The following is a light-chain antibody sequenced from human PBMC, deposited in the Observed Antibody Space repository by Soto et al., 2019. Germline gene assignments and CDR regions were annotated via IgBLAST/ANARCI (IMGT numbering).Light chain of an antibody. J-gene: IGKJ1*01. Sequence: DIQMTQSPSSLSASVGDRVTITCRASQSISYWLAWYQQKPGKAPKLLIYKASSLGSGVPSRFSGSGSRTEFTLTISSLQPDDFATYYCQQYNSSPWAFGPGTKVEIK. V-gene: IGKV1-5*03. CDR2: KAS. CDR3: QQYNSSPWA. CDR1: QSISYW.